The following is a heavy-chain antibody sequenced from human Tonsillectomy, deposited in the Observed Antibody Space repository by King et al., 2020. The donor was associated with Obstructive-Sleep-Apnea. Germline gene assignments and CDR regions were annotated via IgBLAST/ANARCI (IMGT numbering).Heavy chain of an antibody. V-gene: IGHV4-38-2*02. CDR2: IYHSGST. CDR3: ARGWRELYAFDI. J-gene: IGHJ3*02. Sequence: VQLQESGPGLVKPSETLSLTCTVSGYSISSGYYWGWIRQPPGKGLGWNGSIYHSGSTDYHPSLKSRATISVDTTKNQFSLKLSSVTAADTAVYYWARGWRELYAFDIWGQGTMVTVSS. CDR1: GYSISSGYY. D-gene: IGHD1-26*01.